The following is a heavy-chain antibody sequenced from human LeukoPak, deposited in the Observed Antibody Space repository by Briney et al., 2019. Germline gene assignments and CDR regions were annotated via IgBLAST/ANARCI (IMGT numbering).Heavy chain of an antibody. CDR3: AKGDGSWNFDY. J-gene: IGHJ4*02. V-gene: IGHV3-23*01. CDR1: GFTFSSYA. D-gene: IGHD6-13*01. Sequence: PGGSLRLSCAASGFTFSSYAMTWVRQPPGKGLEWASTISGSGGNTYYADSVKGRFTISRDNSKNTLYLQMNSLRAEDTALYYCAKGDGSWNFDYWGQGTLVTVSS. CDR2: ISGSGGNT.